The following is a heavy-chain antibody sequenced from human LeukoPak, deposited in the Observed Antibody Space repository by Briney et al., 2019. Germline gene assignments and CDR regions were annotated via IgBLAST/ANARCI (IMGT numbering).Heavy chain of an antibody. V-gene: IGHV4-39*01. CDR3: ARFGRLYSSSDY. J-gene: IGHJ4*02. CDR1: GGSISSSSYY. CDR2: IYYSGST. Sequence: PSETLSLTCTVSGGSISSSSYYWGWIRQPPGKGLEWIGSIYYSGSTYYNPSLKSRVTISVDTSKNQFSLKLSSVTAADTAVYYCARFGRLYSSSDYWGQGTLVTVSS. D-gene: IGHD6-6*01.